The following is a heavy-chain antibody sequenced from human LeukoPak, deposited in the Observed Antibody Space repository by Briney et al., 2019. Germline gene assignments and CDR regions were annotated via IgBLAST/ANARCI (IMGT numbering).Heavy chain of an antibody. CDR2: MNPNSGNT. V-gene: IGHV1-8*01. Sequence: ASVKVSCKASGYTFTSYDINWVRQATGHGLEWMGWMNPNSGNTGYAQKFQGRVTMTRNTSISTAYMELSSLRSEDTAVYYCARATFRLLSYYYYYMDVWGKGTTVTVSS. J-gene: IGHJ6*03. D-gene: IGHD2-21*01. CDR1: GYTFTSYD. CDR3: ARATFRLLSYYYYYMDV.